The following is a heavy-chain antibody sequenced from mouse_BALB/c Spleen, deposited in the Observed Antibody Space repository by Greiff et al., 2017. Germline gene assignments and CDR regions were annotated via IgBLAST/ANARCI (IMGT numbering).Heavy chain of an antibody. Sequence: EVQLQQSGAELVKPGASVKLSCTASGFNIKDTYMHWVKQRPEQGLEWIGRIDPANGNTKYDPKFQGKATITADTSSNTAYLQLSSLTSEDTAVYYCASKLRLTYWGQGTTRAVSS. D-gene: IGHD1-2*01. CDR1: GFNIKDTY. V-gene: IGHV14-3*02. CDR2: IDPANGNT. J-gene: IGHJ2*01. CDR3: ASKLRLTY.